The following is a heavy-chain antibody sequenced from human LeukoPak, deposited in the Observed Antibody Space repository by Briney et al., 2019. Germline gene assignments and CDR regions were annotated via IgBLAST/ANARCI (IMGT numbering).Heavy chain of an antibody. CDR1: GYTFTGHY. D-gene: IGHD5-12*01. Sequence: ASVKVSCKASGYTFTGHYIHWVRQAPGQGFELMGLINPNTGGTDYEQKFQDRIAISTYTSISTAYMELSRLRSDDTALYYCARDLAKIDGIAWYYFENWGQGTLVTVS. J-gene: IGHJ4*02. V-gene: IGHV1-2*02. CDR2: INPNTGGT. CDR3: ARDLAKIDGIAWYYFEN.